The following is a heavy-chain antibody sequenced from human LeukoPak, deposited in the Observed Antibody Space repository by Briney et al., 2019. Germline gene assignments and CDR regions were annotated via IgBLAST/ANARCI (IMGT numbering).Heavy chain of an antibody. CDR1: GYTLTSYG. V-gene: IGHV1-18*01. D-gene: IGHD3-10*01. J-gene: IGHJ4*02. CDR2: ISAYNGNT. CDR3: ARDPILLWFGELRGYFDY. Sequence: ASVKVSCKASGYTLTSYGISWVRQAPGQGLEWMGWISAYNGNTNYAQKLQGRVTMTTDTSTSTAYMELRSLRSDDTAVYYCARDPILLWFGELRGYFDYWGQGTLVTVSS.